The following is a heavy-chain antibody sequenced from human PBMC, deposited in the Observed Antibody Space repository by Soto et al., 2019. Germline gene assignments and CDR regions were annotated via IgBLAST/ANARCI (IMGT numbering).Heavy chain of an antibody. Sequence: GASVKVSCKASGYTFTSYAMHWVRQAPGQRLEWMGWINAGNGNTKYSQKFQGRVTITRDTSASTAYMELSSLRSEDTAVYYCARVRNSGWSQVSWFDPWGQGTLVTVSS. CDR2: INAGNGNT. V-gene: IGHV1-3*01. J-gene: IGHJ5*02. CDR1: GYTFTSYA. CDR3: ARVRNSGWSQVSWFDP. D-gene: IGHD6-19*01.